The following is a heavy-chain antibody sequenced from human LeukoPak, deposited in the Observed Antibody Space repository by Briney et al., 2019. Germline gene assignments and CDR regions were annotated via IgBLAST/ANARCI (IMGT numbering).Heavy chain of an antibody. J-gene: IGHJ4*02. CDR2: ISSSSSHI. CDR1: GFTFSSYS. V-gene: IGHV3-21*01. CDR3: AREMATIDDY. D-gene: IGHD5-24*01. Sequence: PGGYLRLSCAASGFTFSSYSMNWVRQAPGKGLEWVSSISSSSSHIDYADSVKGRFTISRDNAKNSLYLQMNSLSAEDTAVYYCAREMATIDDYWGQGALVTVSS.